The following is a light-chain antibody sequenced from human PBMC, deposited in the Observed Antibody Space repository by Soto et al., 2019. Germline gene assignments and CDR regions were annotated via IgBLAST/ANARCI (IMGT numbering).Light chain of an antibody. CDR3: QQYGRSPPSWT. J-gene: IGKJ1*01. V-gene: IGKV3-20*01. Sequence: ETVLTQSPGTLSLSPGERATLSCRASQSVSSSYLAWYQQKPGQARRLLIYGASSRATGIPDRFSGSGSGTDFTLTISRLEPEDFAVYYCQQYGRSPPSWTFGQGTKVEIK. CDR2: GAS. CDR1: QSVSSSY.